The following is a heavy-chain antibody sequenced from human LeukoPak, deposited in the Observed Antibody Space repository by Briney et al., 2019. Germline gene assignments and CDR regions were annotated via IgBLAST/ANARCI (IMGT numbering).Heavy chain of an antibody. CDR3: ARNWNLKTNWFDP. V-gene: IGHV1-2*02. CDR1: GYTFTSYG. D-gene: IGHD1-1*01. CDR2: INPNSGGT. J-gene: IGHJ5*02. Sequence: ASVKVSCKASGYTFTSYGISWVRQAPGQGLEWMGWINPNSGGTNYAQKFQGRVTMTRDTSISTAYMELSRLRSDDTAVYYCARNWNLKTNWFDPWGQGTLVTVSS.